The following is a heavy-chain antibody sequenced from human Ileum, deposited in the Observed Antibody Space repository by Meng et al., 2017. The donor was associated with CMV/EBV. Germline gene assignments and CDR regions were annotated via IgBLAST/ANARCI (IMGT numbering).Heavy chain of an antibody. CDR2: TSFDGSDK. D-gene: IGHD6-19*01. CDR3: AKDQAFPGLAVAPYYLDS. J-gene: IGHJ4*02. CDR1: FTFGGFG. Sequence: FTFGGFGMHWVRQAPGKGLEWVAVTSFDGSDKDYADSMKARFAISRDNSKKTLYLEMNSLRHEDTAVYYCAKDQAFPGLAVAPYYLDSWGQGTLVTVSS. V-gene: IGHV3-30*18.